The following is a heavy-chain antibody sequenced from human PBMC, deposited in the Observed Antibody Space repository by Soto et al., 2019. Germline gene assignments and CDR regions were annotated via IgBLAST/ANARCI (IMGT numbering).Heavy chain of an antibody. V-gene: IGHV1-69*06. CDR3: ATDPPKSSGIGY. CDR1: GGTFSSYA. CDR2: IIPIFGAA. J-gene: IGHJ4*02. D-gene: IGHD3-10*01. Sequence: ASVKVSCKASGGTFSSYAISWVRQAPGQGLEWMGGIIPIFGAANYAQNFQGRVTITADKSTSTAYMELSSLRSEDTAVYYCATDPPKSSGIGYWGQGTLVTVSS.